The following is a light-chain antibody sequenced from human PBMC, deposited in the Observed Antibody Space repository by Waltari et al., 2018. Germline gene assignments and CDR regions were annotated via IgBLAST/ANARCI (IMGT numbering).Light chain of an antibody. V-gene: IGLV2-14*01. J-gene: IGLJ2*01. Sequence: SALTQPDSVSGSPGQSITISCSGISSDSGGYNYVSWYQQHPGEAPKVIIYDVSNRPSGVSNRSSGSKSGSSASLTLSGLQAEDEADYYCSSFTSSTTGIFGGGTKLTVL. CDR2: DVS. CDR3: SSFTSSTTGI. CDR1: SSDSGGYNY.